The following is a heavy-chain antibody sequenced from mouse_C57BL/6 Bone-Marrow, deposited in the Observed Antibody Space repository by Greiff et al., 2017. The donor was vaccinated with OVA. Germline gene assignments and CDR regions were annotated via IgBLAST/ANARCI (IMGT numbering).Heavy chain of an antibody. V-gene: IGHV2-9-1*01. D-gene: IGHD1-1*01. Sequence: QVQLQQSGPGLVAPSQRLSITCTVSGFSLTSYAISWVRQPPGKGLEWLGVIWTGGGTNYNSALKSRLSISKDNSKSQVFLKMNSLQTDDTARYYCARNSGYYGSSYVGAMDYWGQGTSVTVSS. CDR2: IWTGGGT. CDR3: ARNSGYYGSSYVGAMDY. J-gene: IGHJ4*01. CDR1: GFSLTSYA.